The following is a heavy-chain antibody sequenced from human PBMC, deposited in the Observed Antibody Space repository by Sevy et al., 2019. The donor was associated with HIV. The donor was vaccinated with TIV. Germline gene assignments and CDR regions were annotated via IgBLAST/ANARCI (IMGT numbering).Heavy chain of an antibody. CDR2: ISWNSGSI. D-gene: IGHD6-6*01. Sequence: GGSLRLSCAASGFTFDDYAMHWVRQAPGKGLEWVSGISWNSGSIGYADSVKGRFTISRDNAKNSLYLQMNSLRAEDTALYYCAKGKAARPGECMDVWGQGTTVTVSS. CDR3: AKGKAARPGECMDV. CDR1: GFTFDDYA. J-gene: IGHJ6*02. V-gene: IGHV3-9*01.